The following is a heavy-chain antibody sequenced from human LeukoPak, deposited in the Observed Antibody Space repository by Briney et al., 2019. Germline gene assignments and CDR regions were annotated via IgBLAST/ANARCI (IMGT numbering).Heavy chain of an antibody. D-gene: IGHD3-3*01. CDR2: INSQSDGGTT. CDR1: GFTFSDAC. CDR3: STDYYDFWSGPH. V-gene: IGHV3-15*01. J-gene: IGHJ4*02. Sequence: GGSLRLSCRASGFTFSDACMSWVRQAPGNGLEWVARINSQSDGGTTGYAAPVKGRFTISRDDAKNTLFLQMNSLKTEDTALYYCSTDYYDFWSGPHWGQGSLVTVSS.